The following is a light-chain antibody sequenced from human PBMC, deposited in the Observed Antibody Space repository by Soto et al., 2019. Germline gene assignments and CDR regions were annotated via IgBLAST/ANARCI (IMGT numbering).Light chain of an antibody. CDR3: QQSFNLPLT. CDR2: AAS. J-gene: IGKJ1*01. CDR1: QSISSS. Sequence: DIEMTPSPSSLSASVGETITITCRASQSISSSLNWFQHRPGQPPKLLLFAASNLHAGVPPRFSGSGSETYSRRTIRLLQPEEFATDNGQQSFNLPLTCGPGTRVEFK. V-gene: IGKV1-39*01.